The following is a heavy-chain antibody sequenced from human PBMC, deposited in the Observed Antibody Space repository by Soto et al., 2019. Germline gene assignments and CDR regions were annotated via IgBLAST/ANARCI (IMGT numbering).Heavy chain of an antibody. Sequence: QVQLVESGGGVVQPGRSLRLSCAASGFTFSSYGMHWVRQAPGKGLEWVAVISYDGSNKYYADSVKGRFTISRDNSKNTLYLQMNSLRAEDTAVYYCARSSSSSYGYYYGMDVW. CDR2: ISYDGSNK. CDR3: ARSSSSSYGYYYGMDV. D-gene: IGHD6-13*01. CDR1: GFTFSSYG. J-gene: IGHJ6*01. V-gene: IGHV3-30*03.